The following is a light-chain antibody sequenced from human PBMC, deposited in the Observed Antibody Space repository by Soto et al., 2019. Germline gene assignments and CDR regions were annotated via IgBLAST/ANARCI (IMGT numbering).Light chain of an antibody. Sequence: EIVLTQSPGTLSLSPGERATLSCRASERVSSNFLAWYQQRPGQAPRLLIYGASSRATGIPDGFSGSGSGTDFALTITRLEPEDFAVYYCQQYVRSPWTFGQGTKVDIK. CDR3: QQYVRSPWT. CDR1: ERVSSNF. J-gene: IGKJ1*01. V-gene: IGKV3-20*01. CDR2: GAS.